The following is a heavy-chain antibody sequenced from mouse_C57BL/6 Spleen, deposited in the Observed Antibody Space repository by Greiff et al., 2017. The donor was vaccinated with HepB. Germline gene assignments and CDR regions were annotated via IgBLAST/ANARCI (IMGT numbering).Heavy chain of an antibody. D-gene: IGHD1-1*01. CDR3: ARRDYYYGSRGYAMDY. V-gene: IGHV1-81*01. CDR2: IYPRSGNT. J-gene: IGHJ4*01. CDR1: GYTFTSYG. Sequence: QVQLQQSGAELARPGASVKLSCKASGYTFTSYGISWVKQRTGQGLEWIGEIYPRSGNTYYNEKFKGKATLTADKSSSTAYMELRSLTSEDSAVYFCARRDYYYGSRGYAMDYWGQGASVTVSS.